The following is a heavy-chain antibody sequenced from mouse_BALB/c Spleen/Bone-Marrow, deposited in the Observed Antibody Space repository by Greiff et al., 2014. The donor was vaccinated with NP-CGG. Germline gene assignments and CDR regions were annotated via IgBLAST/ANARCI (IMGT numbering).Heavy chain of an antibody. D-gene: IGHD2-14*01. CDR3: ARDVPLYDVGYFDY. J-gene: IGHJ2*01. V-gene: IGHV5-17*02. CDR1: GFTFSSFG. Sequence: VQLKQSGGGLVQPGGSRKLSCAASGFTFSSFGMHWVRQAPEKGLEWVAYISSGSSTIYYADTVKGRFTISRDNPKNTLFLQMTSLRSEDTAMYYCARDVPLYDVGYFDYWGQGTLSQSPQ. CDR2: ISSGSSTI.